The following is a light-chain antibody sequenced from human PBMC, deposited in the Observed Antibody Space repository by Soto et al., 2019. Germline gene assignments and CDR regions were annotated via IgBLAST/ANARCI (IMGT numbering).Light chain of an antibody. V-gene: IGKV3D-15*01. CDR2: AAS. CDR3: QHYNSWPLT. J-gene: IGKJ4*01. CDR1: ENLRGN. Sequence: EIVMTQSPDTLSVSPGERATLSSRASENLRGNVAWSQQKPGRAPRLLIYAASTRVTGIPVRFSASGSGTEFTLTISSLQSEDFAVYYCQHYNSWPLTCGGGTKVEI.